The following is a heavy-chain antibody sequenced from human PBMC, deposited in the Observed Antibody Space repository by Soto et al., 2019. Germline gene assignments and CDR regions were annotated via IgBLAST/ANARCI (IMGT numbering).Heavy chain of an antibody. Sequence: QVQLVQSGAEVKKPGASVKVSCKASGYTFTSYGISWVRQAPGQGLEWMGWISAYNGNTNYAQKLQGRVTMTTDTATSPAYMELRSLRSDDTAVYYCARVGRSSGGRPNYYGDPAFDYWGQGTLVTVSS. V-gene: IGHV1-18*01. CDR2: ISAYNGNT. J-gene: IGHJ4*02. D-gene: IGHD2-15*01. CDR1: GYTFTSYG. CDR3: ARVGRSSGGRPNYYGDPAFDY.